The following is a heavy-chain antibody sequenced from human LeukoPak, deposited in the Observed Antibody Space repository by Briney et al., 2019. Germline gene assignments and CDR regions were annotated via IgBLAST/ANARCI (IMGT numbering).Heavy chain of an antibody. CDR3: ARMTAASPNLDAFDI. CDR1: GHSFTSYW. V-gene: IGHV5-51*01. J-gene: IGHJ3*02. Sequence: GESLKISCKGSGHSFTSYWIAWVRQMPGKGLEWMGIVYPGDSDIRYSPSFQGQVTISADKSISTAYLQWSSLKASDTAMYYCARMTAASPNLDAFDIWGQGTMVTVSS. CDR2: VYPGDSDI. D-gene: IGHD2-21*02.